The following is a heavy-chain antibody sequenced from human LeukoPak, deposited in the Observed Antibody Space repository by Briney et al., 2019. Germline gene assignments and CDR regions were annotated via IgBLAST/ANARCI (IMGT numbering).Heavy chain of an antibody. Sequence: PSETLSLTCTVSGGSISSYYWSWIRQPPGKGLEWIGYIYYSGSTNYNPSLKSRVTISVDTPKNQFSLKLSSVTAADTAVYYCARGGYSYDNWFDPWGQGTLVTVSS. D-gene: IGHD5-18*01. CDR3: ARGGYSYDNWFDP. CDR2: IYYSGST. J-gene: IGHJ5*02. V-gene: IGHV4-59*01. CDR1: GGSISSYY.